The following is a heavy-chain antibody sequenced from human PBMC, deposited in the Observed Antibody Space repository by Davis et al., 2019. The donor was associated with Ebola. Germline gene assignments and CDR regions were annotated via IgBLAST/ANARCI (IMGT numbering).Heavy chain of an antibody. CDR1: GYGFTSYW. Sequence: KVSCKGSGYGFTSYWIAWVRQMPGKGPEWMGIIYSGDSDTRYSPSFEGQVTISVDRSISTAHLQWSSLKASDTAMYYCARQVGVVATIIPYWYFDLWGRGTLVTVSS. J-gene: IGHJ2*01. CDR2: IYSGDSDT. V-gene: IGHV5-51*01. D-gene: IGHD5-12*01. CDR3: ARQVGVVATIIPYWYFDL.